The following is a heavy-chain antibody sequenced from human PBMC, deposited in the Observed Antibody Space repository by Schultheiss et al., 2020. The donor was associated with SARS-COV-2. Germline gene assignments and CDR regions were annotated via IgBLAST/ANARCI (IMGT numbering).Heavy chain of an antibody. D-gene: IGHD3-10*01. V-gene: IGHV3-30*07. CDR1: GFTFSSYA. Sequence: GESLKISCAASGFTFSSYAMHWVRQAPGKGLEWVAVISYDGSNKYYADSVKGRFTISRDNSKNTLYLQMNSLRAEDTAVYYCARDGSIKGYYYGMDVWGQGTTVTVSS. J-gene: IGHJ6*02. CDR3: ARDGSIKGYYYGMDV. CDR2: ISYDGSNK.